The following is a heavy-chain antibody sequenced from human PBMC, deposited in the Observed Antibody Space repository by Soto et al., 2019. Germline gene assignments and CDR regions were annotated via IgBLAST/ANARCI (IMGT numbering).Heavy chain of an antibody. CDR3: ARVVYRSSWGGRFDP. CDR2: IDQDGGEQ. J-gene: IGHJ5*02. CDR1: DFTFSRYW. V-gene: IGHV3-7*05. Sequence: EVQLVESGGGLVQPGGSLRLSCAASDFTFSRYWMGWVRQAPGKGLEWVANIDQDGGEQYYVDSVKGRFTISRDTGNNSLYLEMNSLRGEVTAVYFCARVVYRSSWGGRFDPWGQGALVTVSS. D-gene: IGHD6-6*01.